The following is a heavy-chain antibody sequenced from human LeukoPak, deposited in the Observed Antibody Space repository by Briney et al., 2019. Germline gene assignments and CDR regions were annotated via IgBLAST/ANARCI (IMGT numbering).Heavy chain of an antibody. CDR3: ARGYCGGDCSSVGAFDI. V-gene: IGHV1-69*13. Sequence: ASVKVSCKASGYTFTSYGISWVRQAPGQGLEWTGGIIPIFGTANYAQKFQGRVTITADESTSTAYMELSSLRSEDTAVDYCARGYCGGDCSSVGAFDIWGQGTMVTVSS. J-gene: IGHJ3*02. CDR2: IIPIFGTA. CDR1: GYTFTSYG. D-gene: IGHD2-21*02.